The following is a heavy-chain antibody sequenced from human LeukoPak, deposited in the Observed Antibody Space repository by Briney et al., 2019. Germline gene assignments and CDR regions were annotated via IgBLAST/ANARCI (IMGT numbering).Heavy chain of an antibody. CDR3: ARGIRYCSGGSCYGGGWFDP. J-gene: IGHJ5*02. V-gene: IGHV5-51*01. CDR2: IYPGDSDT. D-gene: IGHD2-15*01. CDR1: GYSFTSYW. Sequence: GESLKISCKGSGYSFTSYWIGWVRQMPGKGLEWMGIIYPGDSDTRYSPSFQGQVTISADKSISTAYLQWSSLKASDTAMYYCARGIRYCSGGSCYGGGWFDPWGQGTLVTVSS.